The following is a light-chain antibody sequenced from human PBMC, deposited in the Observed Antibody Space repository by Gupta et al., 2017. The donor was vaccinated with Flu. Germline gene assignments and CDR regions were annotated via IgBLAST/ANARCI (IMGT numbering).Light chain of an antibody. CDR2: GAS. CDR1: QRIGGSY. Sequence: GTLSLSPGERATLSCRASQRIGGSYLAWYQQRPGQAPRLLTYGASSRATGIPDRFSGSGSGTDFTLTISRLQPEDFAVYYCQQYGGSPRTFGQGTKLEIK. J-gene: IGKJ2*01. CDR3: QQYGGSPRT. V-gene: IGKV3-20*01.